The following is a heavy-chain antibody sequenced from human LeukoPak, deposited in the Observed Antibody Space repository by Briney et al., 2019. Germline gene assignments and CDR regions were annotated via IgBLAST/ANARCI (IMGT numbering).Heavy chain of an antibody. Sequence: SETLSLTCAVYGGSFSGYYWSWIRQPPAKGLEWIGEINHSGSTNYNPSLKSRVTISVDTSKNQFSLKLSSVTAADTAVYYCARERAYKKSSGYFDYWGQGTLVTVSS. J-gene: IGHJ4*02. D-gene: IGHD6-19*01. CDR1: GGSFSGYY. CDR3: ARERAYKKSSGYFDY. CDR2: INHSGST. V-gene: IGHV4-34*01.